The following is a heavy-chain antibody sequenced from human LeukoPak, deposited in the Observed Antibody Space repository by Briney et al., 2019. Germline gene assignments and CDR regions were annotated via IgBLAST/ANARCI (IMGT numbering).Heavy chain of an antibody. D-gene: IGHD5-24*01. J-gene: IGHJ5*02. CDR1: GGSISSYY. CDR2: IYTSGST. Sequence: KPSETLSLTCTVSGGSISSYYWSWIRQPAGKGLEWIGRIYTSGSTNYNPSLKSRVTMSVDTSKNQFSLKLSSVTAADTAVYYCARDVRSIRLTDNWFDPWGQGTLVTVSS. V-gene: IGHV4-4*07. CDR3: ARDVRSIRLTDNWFDP.